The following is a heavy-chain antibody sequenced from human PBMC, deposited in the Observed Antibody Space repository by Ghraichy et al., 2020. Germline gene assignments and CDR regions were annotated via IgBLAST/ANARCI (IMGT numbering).Heavy chain of an antibody. Sequence: SGPTLVKPTQTLTLTCTFSGFSLSTSGVAVGWVRQPPGKALEWLALIFWDDDKRYSPSLRNRLTITKDTSKNQVVLTMTNMDPVDTATYFCAHKPPDTAPYYFDFWGRGTLVSVSS. D-gene: IGHD5-18*01. CDR1: GFSLSTSGVA. V-gene: IGHV2-5*02. CDR3: AHKPPDTAPYYFDF. CDR2: IFWDDDK. J-gene: IGHJ4*02.